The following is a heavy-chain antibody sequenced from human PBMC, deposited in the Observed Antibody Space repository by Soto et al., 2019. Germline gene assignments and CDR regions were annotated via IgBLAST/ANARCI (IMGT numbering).Heavy chain of an antibody. D-gene: IGHD3-10*01. CDR1: GFSLSTSGVG. CDR2: IYWDDDK. Sequence: HITLKESGPTLVKPTQTLTLTCTFSGFSLSTSGVGVGWIRQPPGKALEWLALIYWDDDKRYSPSLKGRLTITKDTSKNQVVLTMTNMDPVDTATYYCALTYFYGSGRYFDYWGQGTLVTVSS. J-gene: IGHJ4*02. V-gene: IGHV2-5*02. CDR3: ALTYFYGSGRYFDY.